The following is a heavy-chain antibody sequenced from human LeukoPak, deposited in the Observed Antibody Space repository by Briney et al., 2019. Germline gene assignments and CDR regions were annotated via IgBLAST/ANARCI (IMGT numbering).Heavy chain of an antibody. V-gene: IGHV3-64*04. CDR3: ARAGTYYDILTGYLEPHDAFDI. CDR1: GFTFSSYA. D-gene: IGHD3-9*01. J-gene: IGHJ3*02. Sequence: GGSLRLSCSASGFTFSSYAMHWVRQAPGKGLEHVSTISQNGDGTHYADSVKGRFTISRDNAKNTLYLQMNSLRAEDTAVYYCARAGTYYDILTGYLEPHDAFDIWGQGTMVTVSS. CDR2: ISQNGDGT.